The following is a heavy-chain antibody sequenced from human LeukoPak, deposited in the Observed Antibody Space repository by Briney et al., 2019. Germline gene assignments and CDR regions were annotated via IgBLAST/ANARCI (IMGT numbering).Heavy chain of an antibody. CDR2: ISGSGVST. CDR3: AKDTRVGGYALFES. D-gene: IGHD5-12*01. Sequence: GGSLRLSCAASGFTFSTYAMSWVRQASGKGLEWVSSISGSGVSTYYTDSVKGRFTISRDKSKHILYLQMSSLRAEDTAVYYCAKDTRVGGYALFESWGEGTLVTVSS. J-gene: IGHJ4*02. CDR1: GFTFSTYA. V-gene: IGHV3-23*01.